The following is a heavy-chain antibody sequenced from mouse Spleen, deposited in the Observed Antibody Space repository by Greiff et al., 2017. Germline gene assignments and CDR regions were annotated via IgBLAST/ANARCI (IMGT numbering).Heavy chain of an antibody. CDR3: TTYGDYDEGAWFAY. D-gene: IGHD2-4*01. V-gene: IGHV14-4*01. CDR1: GFNIKDDY. J-gene: IGHJ3*01. Sequence: EVQLVESGAELVRPGASVKLSCTASGFNIKDDYMHWVKQRPEQGLEWIGWIDPENGDTEYASKFQGKATITADTSSNTAYLQLSSLTSEDTAVYYCTTYGDYDEGAWFAYWGQGTLVTVSA. CDR2: IDPENGDT.